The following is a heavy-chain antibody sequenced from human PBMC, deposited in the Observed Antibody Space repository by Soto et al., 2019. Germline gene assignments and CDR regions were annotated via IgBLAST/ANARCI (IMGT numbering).Heavy chain of an antibody. CDR1: GSSISTGKW. D-gene: IGHD5-18*01. Sequence: QVQLQESGPGLVKPSETLTLNCAVSGSSISTGKWWSWVRQPPGKGLEWMGEISHSVSANYHPALRSRVTVEVEKSKLQLSLKLSVTAADTAMYYCTRAGDYGYSLAYWGKGTLVTVSS. J-gene: IGHJ4*02. CDR3: TRAGDYGYSLAY. CDR2: ISHSVSA. V-gene: IGHV4-4*02.